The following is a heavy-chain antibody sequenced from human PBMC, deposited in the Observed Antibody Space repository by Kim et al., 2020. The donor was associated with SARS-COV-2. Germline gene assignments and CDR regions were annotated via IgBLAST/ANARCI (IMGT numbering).Heavy chain of an antibody. V-gene: IGHV3-21*01. D-gene: IGHD6-19*01. CDR3: ARATGSSGWYKELYYFDY. Sequence: GGSLRLSCAASGFTFSSYSMNWVRQAPGKGLEWVSSISSSSSYIYYADSVKGRFTISRDNAKNSLYLQMNSLGAEDTAVYYCARATGSSGWYKELYYFDYWGQGTLVTVSS. CDR2: ISSSSSYI. J-gene: IGHJ4*02. CDR1: GFTFSSYS.